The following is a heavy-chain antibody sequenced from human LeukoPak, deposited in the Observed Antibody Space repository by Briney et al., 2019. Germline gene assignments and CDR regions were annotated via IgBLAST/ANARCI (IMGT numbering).Heavy chain of an antibody. D-gene: IGHD7-27*01. V-gene: IGHV4-59*01. CDR1: GGSISTYY. CDR3: ARVDANWGVVDY. CDR2: FHYSGTT. Sequence: PSETLSLTRTVSGGSISTYYWSWIRQPPGKGLEWVGYFHYSGTTNYNPSLKSRVTISVDTSKNQFSLKLSSVTAADTAVYYCARVDANWGVVDYWGQGTLVTVSS. J-gene: IGHJ4*02.